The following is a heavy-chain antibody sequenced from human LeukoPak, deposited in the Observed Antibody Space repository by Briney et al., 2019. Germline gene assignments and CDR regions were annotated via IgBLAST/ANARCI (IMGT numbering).Heavy chain of an antibody. D-gene: IGHD6-19*01. Sequence: GVSLRLSCAASGFTFSSYAMSWVRQAPGKGLEWVSAISGSGGSTYYADSVKGRFTISRDNSKNTLYLQMNSLRAEDTAVYYCAKDQWLVQSPIDYWGQGTLVTVSS. CDR1: GFTFSSYA. V-gene: IGHV3-23*01. CDR2: ISGSGGST. J-gene: IGHJ4*02. CDR3: AKDQWLVQSPIDY.